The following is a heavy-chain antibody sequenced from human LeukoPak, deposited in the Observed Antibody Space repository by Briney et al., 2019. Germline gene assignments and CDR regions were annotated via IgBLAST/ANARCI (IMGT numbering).Heavy chain of an antibody. CDR2: ISPNTGGT. Sequence: ASVKVSCKASGYTFTDYYIHWVRQAPGQGLEWMGWISPNTGGTNFAQKFQGRVTMTRDTSISTAYMELSRLKSDDTAVYYCVKGEMGATDYWGQGTLVTVSS. V-gene: IGHV1-2*02. CDR3: VKGEMGATDY. CDR1: GYTFTDYY. J-gene: IGHJ4*02. D-gene: IGHD1-26*01.